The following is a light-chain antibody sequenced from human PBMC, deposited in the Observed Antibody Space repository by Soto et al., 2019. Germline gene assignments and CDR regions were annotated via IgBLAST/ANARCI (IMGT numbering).Light chain of an antibody. CDR3: CSYAGSLV. CDR2: EVS. V-gene: IGLV2-14*01. J-gene: IGLJ2*01. Sequence: QSALTQPASVSGSPGQSITISCTGTSSDVGGYNYVSWYQQNPGKAPKLMIYEVSNRPSGVSNRFSGSKSGNTASLTISGLQAEDEADYYCCSYAGSLVFGGGTKLTVL. CDR1: SSDVGGYNY.